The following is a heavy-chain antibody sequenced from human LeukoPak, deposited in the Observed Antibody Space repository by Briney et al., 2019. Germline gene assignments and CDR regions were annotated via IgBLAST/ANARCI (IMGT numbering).Heavy chain of an antibody. D-gene: IGHD1-26*01. Sequence: GGSLRLSCTASGFTFSSYWMSWVRQAPGKGLEWVANIRQDGGLKHYVDSVKGRCTISRDNAENSLYLQMNSLRAEDTAVYYCAREIVGAIKSYFDYWGQGTLVTASS. CDR1: GFTFSSYW. CDR2: IRQDGGLK. V-gene: IGHV3-7*01. CDR3: AREIVGAIKSYFDY. J-gene: IGHJ4*02.